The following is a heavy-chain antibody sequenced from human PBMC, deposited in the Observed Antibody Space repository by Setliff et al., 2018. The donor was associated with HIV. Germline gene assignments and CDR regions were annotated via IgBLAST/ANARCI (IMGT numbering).Heavy chain of an antibody. V-gene: IGHV1-3*01. Sequence: ASVKVSCKASGYTFTNYAIQWVRQAPGQGLEWMGWINAGNGSTKYSQKFQGRVTITRDTFASTAYMELSSLRSEDTAVYYCARALHYSNYVYFDYWGQGTLVTVSS. D-gene: IGHD4-4*01. CDR1: GYTFTNYA. CDR3: ARALHYSNYVYFDY. CDR2: INAGNGST. J-gene: IGHJ4*02.